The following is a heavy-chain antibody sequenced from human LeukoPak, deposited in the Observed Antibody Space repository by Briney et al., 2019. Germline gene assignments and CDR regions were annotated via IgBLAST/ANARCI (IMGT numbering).Heavy chain of an antibody. CDR3: AKDGLKLWLFDY. J-gene: IGHJ4*02. CDR2: ISGSGGST. CDR1: GFTFSSYA. D-gene: IGHD2-21*01. V-gene: IGHV3-23*01. Sequence: GGSLRLSCAASGFTFSSYAMSWVRQAPGKGLEWVSAISGSGGSTYYADSVKGRFTISRDNSKNTQYLQMNSLRAEDTAVYYCAKDGLKLWLFDYWGQGTLVTVSS.